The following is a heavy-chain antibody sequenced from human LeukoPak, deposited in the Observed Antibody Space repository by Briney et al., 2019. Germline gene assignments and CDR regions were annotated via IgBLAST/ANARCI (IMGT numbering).Heavy chain of an antibody. J-gene: IGHJ6*02. CDR1: GFTFSSYS. V-gene: IGHV3-23*01. CDR3: ARPYCSGGRCYYYDGMDV. CDR2: ISASSYST. D-gene: IGHD2-15*01. Sequence: PGGSLRLSCAASGFTFSSYSMNWVRQAPGKGLEYVSTISASSYSTYYADSVRGRFTISRDNSKNTLYLQINSLRAEDTAVYYCARPYCSGGRCYYYDGMDVWGQGTTVTVSS.